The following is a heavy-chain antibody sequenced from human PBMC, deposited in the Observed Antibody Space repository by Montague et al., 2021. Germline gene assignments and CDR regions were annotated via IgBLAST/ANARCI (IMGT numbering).Heavy chain of an antibody. CDR3: VRRANMGGAFLDH. CDR2: IFCSGDT. Sequence: SETLSLTCNVSGGPMSDYYWSWIRQSPGKGLEWIGYIFCSGDTTYSPSLSRRVTMSIDTSKNQFSLGLTSVTAADTAVYYCVRRANMGGAFLDHWGQGSLVTVSS. J-gene: IGHJ4*02. V-gene: IGHV4-59*08. D-gene: IGHD4/OR15-4a*01. CDR1: GGPMSDYY.